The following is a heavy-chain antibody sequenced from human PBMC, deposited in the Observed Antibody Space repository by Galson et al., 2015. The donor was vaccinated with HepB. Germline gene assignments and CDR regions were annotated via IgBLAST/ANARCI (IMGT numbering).Heavy chain of an antibody. J-gene: IGHJ5*02. Sequence: SLRLSCAASGFTFSNYDVHWLRQAPGKGLEWVALISFDERKTYYADSVKGRFTISRDNLRNTLYLRMSSLRAEDTAVYHCARGGTYYASGSYFPFDPWGQGTQVTVSS. CDR1: GFTFSNYD. D-gene: IGHD3-10*01. CDR2: ISFDERKT. V-gene: IGHV3-30*04. CDR3: ARGGTYYASGSYFPFDP.